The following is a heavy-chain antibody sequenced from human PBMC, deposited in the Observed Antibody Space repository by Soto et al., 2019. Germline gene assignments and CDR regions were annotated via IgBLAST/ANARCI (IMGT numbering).Heavy chain of an antibody. J-gene: IGHJ3*02. CDR1: GCSISSGGYY. CDR2: IYYSGST. CDR3: ARDDDAFDI. Sequence: SETLSLTCTFSGCSISSGGYYWSWIRQHPGKGLEWIGYIYYSGSTCYNPSLKSRVTISVDTSKNQFSLKLSSVTAADTAVYYCARDDDAFDIWGQGTMVTVSS. V-gene: IGHV4-31*03.